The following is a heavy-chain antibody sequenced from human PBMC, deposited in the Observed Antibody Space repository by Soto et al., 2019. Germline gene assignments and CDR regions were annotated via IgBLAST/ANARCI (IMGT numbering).Heavy chain of an antibody. CDR2: TYYRSKWYN. Sequence: PSQTLSLTCAISGDSVSTNSATWNWIRRSPSRGLEWLGRTYYRSKWYNDYAVSVKSRITINPDTSKNQFSLQLNSVTPEDTAVYYCAKGPDCGGGYCYYYWYGIDVCGQGTTVTVSS. V-gene: IGHV6-1*01. CDR1: GDSVSTNSAT. CDR3: AKGPDCGGGYCYYYWYGIDV. J-gene: IGHJ6*02. D-gene: IGHD2-21*01.